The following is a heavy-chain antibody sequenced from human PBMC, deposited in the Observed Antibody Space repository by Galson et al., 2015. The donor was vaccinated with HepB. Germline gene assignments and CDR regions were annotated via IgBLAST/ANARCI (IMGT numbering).Heavy chain of an antibody. CDR1: GYTSTDYV. J-gene: IGHJ6*03. CDR2: MNTNTGKP. V-gene: IGHV7-4-1*02. Sequence: SVKVSCKASGYTSTDYVVNWVRQAPGQGLEWMGWMNTNTGKPTYAPGFAGRFVFSLDTSVTTAYLQISSLETDDTAVYYCARSPLRFLDWLPYYDYYYMDVWGAGTTGTGAS. D-gene: IGHD3-3*01. CDR3: ARSPLRFLDWLPYYDYYYMDV.